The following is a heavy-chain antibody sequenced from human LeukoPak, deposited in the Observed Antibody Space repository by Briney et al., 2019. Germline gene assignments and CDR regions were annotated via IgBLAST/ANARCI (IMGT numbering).Heavy chain of an antibody. CDR1: GGSITDYY. V-gene: IGHV4-34*01. Sequence: SETLSLTCAVYGGSITDYYWSWIRQLPGKGLEWIGEIHHSAGTNYNPSLWGRVTIYVDTSKNQFSLKLTSVTAADTAVFFCARGPVRDDGLTGDSYYYGLDVWGQGTTVTVSS. J-gene: IGHJ6*02. CDR2: IHHSAGT. D-gene: IGHD3-9*01. CDR3: ARGPVRDDGLTGDSYYYGLDV.